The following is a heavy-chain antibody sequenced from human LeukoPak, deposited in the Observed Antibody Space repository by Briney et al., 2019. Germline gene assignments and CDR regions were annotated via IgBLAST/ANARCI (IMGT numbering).Heavy chain of an antibody. V-gene: IGHV3-49*03. CDR1: GFTFGDYA. J-gene: IGHJ3*02. CDR3: TRESWDYGDYVDAFDI. Sequence: QSGGSLRLSCTASGFTFGDYAMSWFRQAPGKGLEWVGFIRSKAYGGTTEYAASVKGRFTISRDDSKSIAYLQMNSLKTEDTAVYYCTRESWDYGDYVDAFDIWGQGTMVTVSS. D-gene: IGHD4-17*01. CDR2: IRSKAYGGTT.